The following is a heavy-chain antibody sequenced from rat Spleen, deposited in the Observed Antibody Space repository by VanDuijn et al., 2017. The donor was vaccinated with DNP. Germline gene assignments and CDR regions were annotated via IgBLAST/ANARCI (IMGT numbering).Heavy chain of an antibody. J-gene: IGHJ2*01. V-gene: IGHV1-43*01. CDR1: GFTFTSYY. CDR3: ARPNYDGSYYYSYYFEY. D-gene: IGHD1-12*02. Sequence: QVQLQQSGTELAKPGSSVKISCKASGFTFTSYYIGWIKQTTGQGLEYIGYINTGSGGTNYNEKFTGKATLTVDTSSSTAFMQLSSLTPDDSAVYYCARPNYDGSYYYSYYFEYWGQGVMVTVSS. CDR2: INTGSGGT.